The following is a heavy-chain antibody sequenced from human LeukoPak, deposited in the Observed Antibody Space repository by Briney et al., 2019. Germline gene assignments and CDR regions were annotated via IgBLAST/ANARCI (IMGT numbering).Heavy chain of an antibody. CDR1: GGTFSSYA. V-gene: IGHV1-69*04. J-gene: IGHJ4*02. CDR2: IIPILCIA. D-gene: IGHD5-18*01. Sequence: SVKVSCKASGGTFSSYAINWVRQAPGQGLEGMGRIIPILCIANYAQKFQGRVTITADKSTSTAYMELSSLRSEDTAVYYCARVDTAMVIDYWGQGTLVTVSS. CDR3: ARVDTAMVIDY.